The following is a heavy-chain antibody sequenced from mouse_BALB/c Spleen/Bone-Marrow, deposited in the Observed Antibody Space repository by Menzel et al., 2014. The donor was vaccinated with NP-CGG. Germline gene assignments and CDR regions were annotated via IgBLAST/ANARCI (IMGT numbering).Heavy chain of an antibody. Sequence: VQLQQSGAELVRSGASVKLSCTASGFNIKDYYMHWVKQRPEQGLEWIGWIDPENGDTEYAPKFQGKAIMTADTSSNTAYLQLSSLTSEDTAVYYCNGNYYAMDYWGQETSVTVSS. J-gene: IGHJ4*01. CDR3: NGNYYAMDY. CDR1: GFNIKDYY. V-gene: IGHV14-4*02. CDR2: IDPENGDT. D-gene: IGHD2-1*01.